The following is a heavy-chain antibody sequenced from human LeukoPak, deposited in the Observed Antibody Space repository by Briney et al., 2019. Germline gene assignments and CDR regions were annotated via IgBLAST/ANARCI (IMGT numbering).Heavy chain of an antibody. J-gene: IGHJ6*03. D-gene: IGHD2/OR15-2a*01. V-gene: IGHV3-23*01. Sequence: PGGSLRLSCAASGFTFSTFPMSWVRKVPGKGRDWVSNGGGGDTYYADSVKGRFTISRDNSKSTLYLQMNSLTAEDTAIYYCAKNRGKYYRSYFMDVWGKGTTVTVSS. CDR1: GFTFSTFP. CDR3: AKNRGKYYRSYFMDV. CDR2: NGGGGDT.